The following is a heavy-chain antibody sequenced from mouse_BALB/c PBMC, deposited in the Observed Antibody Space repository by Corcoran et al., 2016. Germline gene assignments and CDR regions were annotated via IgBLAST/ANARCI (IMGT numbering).Heavy chain of an antibody. Sequence: EVQLQQSGPELVKPGASVKLSCTASGYSFTSYVRHWVKQKPGQGLEWIGYINPYNDGTKYNEKFKGKATLTSDKSSSTADMELSSLTSEDSAVYYCAREYGNYDYYAMDYWGQGTSVTVSS. V-gene: IGHV1S136*01. CDR1: GYSFTSYV. CDR2: INPYNDGT. D-gene: IGHD2-10*02. J-gene: IGHJ4*01. CDR3: AREYGNYDYYAMDY.